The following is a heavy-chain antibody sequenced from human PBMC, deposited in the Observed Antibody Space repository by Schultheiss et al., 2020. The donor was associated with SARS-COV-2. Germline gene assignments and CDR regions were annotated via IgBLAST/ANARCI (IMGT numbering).Heavy chain of an antibody. CDR3: AKASSSSVGNWFDP. D-gene: IGHD6-25*01. V-gene: IGHV3-9*01. J-gene: IGHJ5*02. Sequence: SLKISCAASGFTFDDYAMHWVRQTPGKGLEWVSGISWNSGSIDYADSVKGRFTISRDNAKNSLYLQMNSLRTDDTALYYCAKASSSSVGNWFDPWGQGTLVTVSS. CDR1: GFTFDDYA. CDR2: ISWNSGSI.